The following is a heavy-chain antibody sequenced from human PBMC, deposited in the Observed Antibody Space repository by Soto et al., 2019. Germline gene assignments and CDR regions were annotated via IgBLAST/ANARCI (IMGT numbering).Heavy chain of an antibody. Sequence: QVQLVQSGAEVKKPGSSVKVSCKASGGTFSSYAISWVRQAPGQGLEWMGGIIPIFGTANYAQKFQGRVTITADESTSTAYMELSSLRSEDTAVYYCARVEGSSGWSDPYFDYWAREPWSPSPQ. CDR2: IIPIFGTA. J-gene: IGHJ4*02. CDR3: ARVEGSSGWSDPYFDY. CDR1: GGTFSSYA. V-gene: IGHV1-69*01. D-gene: IGHD6-19*01.